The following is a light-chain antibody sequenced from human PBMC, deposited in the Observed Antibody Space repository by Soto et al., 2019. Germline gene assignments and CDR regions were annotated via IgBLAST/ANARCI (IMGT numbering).Light chain of an antibody. J-gene: IGKJ4*01. Sequence: EIVLTQSPGTLSLSPGEGDTLSCRASQSVSSKSLAWYQQKPGQAPRLLIYGASTRATGIPDRFSGSGSGTDFTLTINRLEPEDFAVYYCQQYGSSPLTFGGGTKGEIK. CDR1: QSVSSKS. CDR2: GAS. CDR3: QQYGSSPLT. V-gene: IGKV3-20*01.